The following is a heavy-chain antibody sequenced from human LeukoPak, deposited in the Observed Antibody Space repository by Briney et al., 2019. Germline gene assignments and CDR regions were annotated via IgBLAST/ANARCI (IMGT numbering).Heavy chain of an antibody. J-gene: IGHJ3*02. Sequence: GGSLRLSCAASGFTLTTYWMSWARQAPGKGLEWVANINQDGSHKYYVDSVKGRFTISRDNAKNSMYLQVNSLRAEDTAVYYCARGFDANYGFDIWGQGTMVTVSS. V-gene: IGHV3-7*05. CDR1: GFTLTTYW. CDR3: ARGFDANYGFDI. CDR2: INQDGSHK. D-gene: IGHD2/OR15-2a*01.